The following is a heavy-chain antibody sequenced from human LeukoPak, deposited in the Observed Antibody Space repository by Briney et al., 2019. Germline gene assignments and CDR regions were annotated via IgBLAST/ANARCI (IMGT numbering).Heavy chain of an antibody. CDR3: ARGTQNRWFGELLYDY. J-gene: IGHJ4*02. CDR2: IYHSGST. D-gene: IGHD3-10*01. Sequence: SETLSLTCAVSGYSISSGNYWGWIRQPPGKGLEWIGSIYHSGSTYYNPSLKSRVTISVDTSKNQFSLKLSSVTAADTAVYYCARGTQNRWFGELLYDYWGQGTLVTVSS. CDR1: GYSISSGNY. V-gene: IGHV4-38-2*01.